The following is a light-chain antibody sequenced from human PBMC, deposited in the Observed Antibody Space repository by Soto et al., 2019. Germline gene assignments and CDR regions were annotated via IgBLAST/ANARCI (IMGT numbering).Light chain of an antibody. CDR3: TSYTTSSTHWV. CDR1: SSDVGGYNY. J-gene: IGLJ3*02. V-gene: IGLV2-14*01. Sequence: QSALTQPASVSGSPGQSITISCTVTSSDVGGYNYVSWYQQHPDKAPKLMIYEVSNRPSGVSNRFSGSKSVNTASLTISGLQAEDEADYYSTSYTTSSTHWVFGGGTKLTVL. CDR2: EVS.